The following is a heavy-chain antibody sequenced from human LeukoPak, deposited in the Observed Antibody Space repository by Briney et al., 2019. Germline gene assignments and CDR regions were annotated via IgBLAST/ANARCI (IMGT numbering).Heavy chain of an antibody. CDR1: GFTFSSYA. V-gene: IGHV3-23*01. D-gene: IGHD6-6*01. J-gene: IGHJ6*03. CDR2: VSGSGGST. CDR3: AKAGLVPYYYYMDV. Sequence: GGSLRLSXAASGFTFSSYAMSWVSQAPGKGLEWGSAVSGSGGSTYYADSVKGRFTISRDNSKNTLYLQMNSLRAEDTAVYYCAKAGLVPYYYYMDVWGKGTTVTVSS.